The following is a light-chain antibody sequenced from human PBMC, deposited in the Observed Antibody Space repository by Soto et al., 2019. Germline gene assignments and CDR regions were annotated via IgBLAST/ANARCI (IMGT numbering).Light chain of an antibody. CDR1: TSDVWGYNY. CDR3: TSYAGGNNV. V-gene: IGLV2-8*01. CDR2: EVN. J-gene: IGLJ1*01. Sequence: QSALTQPPSAAGSPGQSVTLSCTGTTSDVWGYNYDSWYHQHLGKDPKLMVYEVNKRPSGVPDRFSGSKSGSAASLTVAGLQAEDEADYYCTSYAGGNNVFGTGTKLSVL.